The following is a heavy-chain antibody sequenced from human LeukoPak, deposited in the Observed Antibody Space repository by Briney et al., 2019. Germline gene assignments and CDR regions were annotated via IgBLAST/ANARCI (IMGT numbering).Heavy chain of an antibody. J-gene: IGHJ6*03. Sequence: VASVKVSCKASGYTFTSYDINWVRQATGQGREWMRWMNPNSGNTGYAQKFQGRVTMTRNTSISTAYMELSSLRSEDTAVYYCARAWQLVTGYYYYYMDVWGKGTTVTISS. CDR3: ARAWQLVTGYYYYYMDV. D-gene: IGHD6-13*01. V-gene: IGHV1-8*01. CDR2: MNPNSGNT. CDR1: GYTFTSYD.